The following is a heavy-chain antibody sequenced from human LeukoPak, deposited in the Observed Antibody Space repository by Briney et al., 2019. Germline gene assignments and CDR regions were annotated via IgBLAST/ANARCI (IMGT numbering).Heavy chain of an antibody. J-gene: IGHJ2*01. CDR1: GGSFSNYY. CDR2: IHYSGYT. CDR3: ARHWGSDWYFDL. D-gene: IGHD7-27*01. Sequence: PSETLSLTCAVSGGSFSNYYCSWIRQPPGKGLEWLGYIHYSGYTNYNPSLKSRVTISVDTSKNQFSLNLSSVTAADTAVYYCARHWGSDWYFDLWGRGTLVTVSS. V-gene: IGHV4-59*01.